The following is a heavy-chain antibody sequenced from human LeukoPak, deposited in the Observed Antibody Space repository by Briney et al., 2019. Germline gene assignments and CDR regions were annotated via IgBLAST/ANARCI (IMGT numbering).Heavy chain of an antibody. D-gene: IGHD6-19*01. CDR1: GFTFSSHT. J-gene: IGHJ4*02. Sequence: GRSLRLSCAASGFTFSSHTMHWVRQAPGKGLEWVAVISYDGSNKYYADSVKGRFTISRDNSKKTLYLQANSLRAEDTAVYYCARGVGYSSGWHPLEADYWGQGTLVTVSS. V-gene: IGHV3-30*04. CDR2: ISYDGSNK. CDR3: ARGVGYSSGWHPLEADY.